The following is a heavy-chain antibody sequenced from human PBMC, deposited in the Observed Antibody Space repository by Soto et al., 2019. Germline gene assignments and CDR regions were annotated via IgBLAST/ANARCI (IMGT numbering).Heavy chain of an antibody. CDR3: ARGGSGWELLDPLDY. CDR2: IWYDGSNK. CDR1: GFTFSSYG. V-gene: IGHV3-33*01. J-gene: IGHJ4*02. D-gene: IGHD1-26*01. Sequence: VQLVESGGGVVQPGRSLRLSCAASGFTFSSYGMHWVRQAPGKGLEWVAVIWYDGSNKYYADSVKGRFTISRDNSKNTLYLQMNSLRAEDTAVYYCARGGSGWELLDPLDYWGQGTLVTVSS.